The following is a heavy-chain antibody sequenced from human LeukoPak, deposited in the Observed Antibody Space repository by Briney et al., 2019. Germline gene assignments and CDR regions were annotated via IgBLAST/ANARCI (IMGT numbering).Heavy chain of an antibody. CDR1: GFTFNHYE. V-gene: IGHV3-48*03. J-gene: IGHJ4*02. Sequence: GGSLRLSCAASGFTFNHYEMNWVRLAPGKGLKWVSYISSSSGIIYYADSVKGRFTISRDNAKNALHLQMSSLRAEDTARYYCARLHVRGYRYGFDFWGQGTLVTVSS. CDR2: ISSSSGII. D-gene: IGHD5-18*01. CDR3: ARLHVRGYRYGFDF.